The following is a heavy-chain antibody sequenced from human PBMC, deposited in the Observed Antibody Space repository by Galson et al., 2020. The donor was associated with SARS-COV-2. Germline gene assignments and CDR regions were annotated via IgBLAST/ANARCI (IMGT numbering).Heavy chain of an antibody. D-gene: IGHD5-12*01. Sequence: GGSLRLSCAVSGFSVNSYSMSWVRPAPGRGLEWVSSIVGNGKTYYADSVKGRFTISRDHTKNTLFLQMNSLRVEDTALYYCARGSRREGYNFWGQGTLATVSS. V-gene: IGHV3-23*01. CDR3: ARGSRREGYNF. CDR2: IVGNGKT. J-gene: IGHJ4*02. CDR1: GFSVNSYS.